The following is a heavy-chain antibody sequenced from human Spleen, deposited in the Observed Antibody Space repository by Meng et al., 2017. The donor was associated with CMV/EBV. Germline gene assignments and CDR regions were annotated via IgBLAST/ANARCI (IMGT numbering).Heavy chain of an antibody. J-gene: IGHJ4*02. V-gene: IGHV4-34*01. Sequence: QGQLRQVGAGLLKPSGTLSLTCAVYGGSFSGYYWSWIRQPPGKGLEWIGEINHSGSTNYNPSLKSRVTISVDTSKNQFSLKLSSVTAADTAVYYCARVFYDDSSGYYPPRGYYFDYWGQGTLVTVSS. CDR3: ARVFYDDSSGYYPPRGYYFDY. CDR2: INHSGST. CDR1: GGSFSGYY. D-gene: IGHD3-22*01.